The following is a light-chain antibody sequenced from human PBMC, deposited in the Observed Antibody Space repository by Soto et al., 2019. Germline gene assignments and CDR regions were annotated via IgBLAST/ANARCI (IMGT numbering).Light chain of an antibody. CDR2: DAS. CDR3: QQRFNWPLT. V-gene: IGKV3-11*01. Sequence: ETVLTQSPATLPLSPGERATLSCRASQSVSTHLAWYQQKPGQVPRLLIYDASNRATGIPARFSGSGSGTDFTLTISNLEPEDFAVYYCQQRFNWPLTFGGGTKVDIK. J-gene: IGKJ4*01. CDR1: QSVSTH.